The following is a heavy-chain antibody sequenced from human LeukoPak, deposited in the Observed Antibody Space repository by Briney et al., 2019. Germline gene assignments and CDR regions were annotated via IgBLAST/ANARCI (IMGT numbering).Heavy chain of an antibody. CDR1: GFTFSTYA. CDR3: DAADY. Sequence: GGSLRLSCAASGFTFSTYAMGWVGQAPGKGLDWVATINDSGGRTHYSDSVKGRFTISRDNSKNTLYLQINSLRAEDTAIYYCDAADYWGQGTLVTVSS. J-gene: IGHJ4*02. CDR2: INDSGGRT. D-gene: IGHD6-13*01. V-gene: IGHV3-23*01.